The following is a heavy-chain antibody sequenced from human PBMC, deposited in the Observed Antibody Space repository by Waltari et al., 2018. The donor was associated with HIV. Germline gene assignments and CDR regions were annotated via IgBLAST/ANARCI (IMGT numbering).Heavy chain of an antibody. D-gene: IGHD2-2*01. CDR2: INPNSGGT. V-gene: IGHV1-2*04. CDR3: ARVPYCSSTSCYAFDI. Sequence: QVQLVQSGAEVKKPGASVKVSCKASGYTFTGYYIHWVRQAPGQGLEWMGWINPNSGGTNYAQKFQGWVTMTRDTSISTAYMELSRLRSDDTAVYYCARVPYCSSTSCYAFDIWGQGTMVTVSS. J-gene: IGHJ3*02. CDR1: GYTFTGYY.